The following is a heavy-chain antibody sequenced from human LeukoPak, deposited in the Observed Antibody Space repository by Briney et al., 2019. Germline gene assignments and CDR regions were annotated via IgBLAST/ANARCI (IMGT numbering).Heavy chain of an antibody. CDR2: FDPEDGET. V-gene: IGHV1-24*01. CDR1: GYTLTELS. Sequence: ASVKVSCKVSGYTLTELSMHWVRQAPGKGLEWMGGFDPEDGETIYAQKFQGRVTMTEDTSTDTAYMELSSLRSEDTAVYYCATKGIDGYCSGGSCYPNWFDPWGQGTLVIVSS. CDR3: ATKGIDGYCSGGSCYPNWFDP. J-gene: IGHJ5*02. D-gene: IGHD2-15*01.